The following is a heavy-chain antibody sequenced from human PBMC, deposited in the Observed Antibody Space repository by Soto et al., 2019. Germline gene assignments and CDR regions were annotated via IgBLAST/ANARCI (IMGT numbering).Heavy chain of an antibody. CDR3: ARDRGYYYPNWFDP. D-gene: IGHD3-22*01. J-gene: IGHJ5*02. CDR1: GGTFSSYA. CDR2: IIPIFGTA. Sequence: RASVKVSCKASGGTFSSYAISWVRQAPGQGLEWMGGIIPIFGTANYAQKFQGRVTITADESTSTAYMELSSLRSEDTAVYYCARDRGYYYPNWFDPWGQGTLVTVSS. V-gene: IGHV1-69*13.